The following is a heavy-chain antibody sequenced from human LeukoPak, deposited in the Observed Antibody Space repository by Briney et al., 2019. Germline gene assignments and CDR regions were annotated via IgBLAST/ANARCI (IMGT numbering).Heavy chain of an antibody. Sequence: GGSLRLSCAASGFTSSSYAMSWVRQAPGKGLEWVSSIISGGDTSYADSVKGRFTISRDNSENTLYLQMNSLRAEDTAVYYCAKAVMTTVTFFDYWGQGTLVTVSS. CDR2: IISGGDT. CDR1: GFTSSSYA. CDR3: AKAVMTTVTFFDY. D-gene: IGHD4-17*01. V-gene: IGHV3-23*01. J-gene: IGHJ4*02.